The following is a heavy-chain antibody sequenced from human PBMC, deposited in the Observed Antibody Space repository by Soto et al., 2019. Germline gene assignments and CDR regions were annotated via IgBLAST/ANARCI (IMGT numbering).Heavy chain of an antibody. CDR3: ARGSPDHGFYFDQ. D-gene: IGHD3-10*01. J-gene: IGHJ4*02. Sequence: QVQLEESGGGVVQPGRSLRLSCAAAGFTFSSYAMHWVRQAPGKGLEWVAIIWSDGNSKHYGDSVKGRFTISRDNSNKTLDLQMNNLKIDDTAVYYCARGSPDHGFYFDQWGQGTPVTVSS. CDR2: IWSDGNSK. CDR1: GFTFSSYA. V-gene: IGHV3-33*01.